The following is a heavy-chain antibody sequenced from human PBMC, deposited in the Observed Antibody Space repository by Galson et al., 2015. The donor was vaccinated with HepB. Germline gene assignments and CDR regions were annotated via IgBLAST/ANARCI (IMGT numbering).Heavy chain of an antibody. CDR3: ARHLTHDYGDYHFDY. V-gene: IGHV5-51*01. D-gene: IGHD4-17*01. CDR2: IYPGDSDT. CDR1: GYSFTSYW. Sequence: QSGAEVKKPGESLKISCKGSGYSFTSYWIGWVRQMPGKGLGWMGIIYPGDSDTGYSPSFQGQVTISADKSISTAYLQWSSLKASDTAMYYCARHLTHDYGDYHFDYWGQGTLVTVSS. J-gene: IGHJ4*02.